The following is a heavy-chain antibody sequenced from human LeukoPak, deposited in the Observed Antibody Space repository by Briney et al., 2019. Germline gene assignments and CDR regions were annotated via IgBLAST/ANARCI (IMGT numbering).Heavy chain of an antibody. CDR1: GYTFNAYW. J-gene: IGHJ4*02. Sequence: GESLKISSKGSGYTFNAYWIGWVRQMPGKGLEWMGVIYAGDSEIRYSPSFQGQVTISVDKSISTAYLQWSSLKASDTAMYYCARHSRGSNDYWGQGTLVTVSS. CDR3: ARHSRGSNDY. D-gene: IGHD5-12*01. V-gene: IGHV5-51*01. CDR2: IYAGDSEI.